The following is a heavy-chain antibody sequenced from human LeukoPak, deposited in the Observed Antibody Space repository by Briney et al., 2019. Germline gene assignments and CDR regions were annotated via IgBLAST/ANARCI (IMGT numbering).Heavy chain of an antibody. D-gene: IGHD5-12*01. CDR2: ISAYNGNT. CDR1: GYTFTSYG. CDR3: ARHIVATITGLYYYYGMGV. V-gene: IGHV1-18*01. Sequence: ASVKVSCKASGYTFTSYGISWVRQAPGQGLEWMGWISAYNGNTNYAQKLQGRVTMTTDTSTSTAYMELRSLRSDDTAVYYCARHIVATITGLYYYYGMGVWGQGTTVTVSS. J-gene: IGHJ6*02.